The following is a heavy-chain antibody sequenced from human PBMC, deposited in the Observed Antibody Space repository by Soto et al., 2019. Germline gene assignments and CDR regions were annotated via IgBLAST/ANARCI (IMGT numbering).Heavy chain of an antibody. J-gene: IGHJ6*03. D-gene: IGHD3-10*01. CDR3: ARVWFGPDV. CDR2: IDKVGTDS. V-gene: IGHV3-74*01. Sequence: EVQLVESGGGLVQPGGSLRLSCAASEFTFSGRSVHWVRQAPGKGLVWVSGIDKVGTDSTYAESVKGRFTSSRDNAKNTVYLQMNSLRVDDTAVYYFARVWFGPDVWGKGTTVTVSS. CDR1: EFTFSGRS.